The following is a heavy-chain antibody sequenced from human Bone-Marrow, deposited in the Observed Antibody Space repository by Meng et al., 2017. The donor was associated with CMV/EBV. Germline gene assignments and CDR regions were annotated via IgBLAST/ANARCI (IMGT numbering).Heavy chain of an antibody. Sequence: ASAFAFCSCWMLCLCPAPGKGLGGVTDIKCDGSDNSYVDSVKGRLTISRDNAKNSLYLQVNSLRAEDMTVYYCVRGDSGNSRGGFDYWGQGTLVTVSS. CDR2: IKCDGSDN. J-gene: IGHJ4*02. V-gene: IGHV3-52*01. CDR1: AFAFCSCW. CDR3: VRGDSGNSRGGFDY. D-gene: IGHD4-23*01.